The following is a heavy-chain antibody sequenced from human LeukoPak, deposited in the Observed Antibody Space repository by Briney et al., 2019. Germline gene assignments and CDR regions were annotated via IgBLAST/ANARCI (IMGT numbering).Heavy chain of an antibody. CDR1: GFTFSSYA. CDR3: AKGLPLDSSGYSMGFDY. J-gene: IGHJ4*02. V-gene: IGHV3-23*01. CDR2: ISGSGGRT. Sequence: PGGSLRLSCTASGFTFSSYAMNWVRQAPGKGLEWVSGISGSGGRTYYPDPVKGRFTISRDNSKNTLYLQMNSLRAEDTAVYYCAKGLPLDSSGYSMGFDYWGQGTLVTVSS. D-gene: IGHD3-22*01.